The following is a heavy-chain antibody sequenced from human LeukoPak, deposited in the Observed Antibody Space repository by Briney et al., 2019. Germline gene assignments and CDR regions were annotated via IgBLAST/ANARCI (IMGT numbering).Heavy chain of an antibody. CDR3: ARGVYSGYETFDY. CDR2: ISSSSSYI. CDR1: GFTFSSYS. J-gene: IGHJ4*02. D-gene: IGHD5-12*01. Sequence: PGGSLRLSCAASGFTFSSYSMNWVRQAPGKGLEWVSSISSSSSYIYYADSVKGRFTISRDNAKNSLYLQMNSLRAEDTAVYYCARGVYSGYETFDYWGQGTLVTVSS. V-gene: IGHV3-21*01.